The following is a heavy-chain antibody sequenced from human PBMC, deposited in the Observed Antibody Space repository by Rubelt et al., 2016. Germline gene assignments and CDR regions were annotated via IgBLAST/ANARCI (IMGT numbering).Heavy chain of an antibody. CDR1: TSYY. CDR2: INPSGGST. J-gene: IGHJ3*02. V-gene: IGHV1-46*01. Sequence: TSYYMHWVRQAPGQGLAWMGIINPSGGSTSYAQKFQGRVTMTRDTSTSTVYMELSSLRSEDTAVYYCARSNTRDCNYPDAFDIWGQGTMVTVSS. D-gene: IGHD1-7*01. CDR3: ARSNTRDCNYPDAFDI.